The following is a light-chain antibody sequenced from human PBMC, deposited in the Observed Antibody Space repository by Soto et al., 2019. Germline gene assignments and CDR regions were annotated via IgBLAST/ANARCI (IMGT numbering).Light chain of an antibody. V-gene: IGKV3-20*01. CDR1: QSVSSNF. Sequence: EIVLTQSPGTLSLSPGERATLSCRASQSVSSNFLVWYQQKPGQAPRLLIYGASTRATGIPDRFSGSGSGTDFTRTINKLEPEDFAVYYCQQYGSSPRYTFGQGTKLEIK. CDR3: QQYGSSPRYT. J-gene: IGKJ2*01. CDR2: GAS.